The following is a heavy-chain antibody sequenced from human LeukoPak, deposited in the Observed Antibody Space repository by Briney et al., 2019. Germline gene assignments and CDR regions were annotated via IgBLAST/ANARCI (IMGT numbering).Heavy chain of an antibody. D-gene: IGHD3-10*01. CDR2: INHSGSS. CDR3: ARMWRAVVRGVNPPGDY. Sequence: AGTLSLTCAVYGGTFSGYYWSWIRQPPGKGLEWIWEINHSGSSTYNPSLKSRVTISVDTSKNRFSLKLSLVTAADTAVYYGARMWRAVVRGVNPPGDYWGQGTLVTVSS. CDR1: GGTFSGYY. J-gene: IGHJ4*02. V-gene: IGHV4-34*01.